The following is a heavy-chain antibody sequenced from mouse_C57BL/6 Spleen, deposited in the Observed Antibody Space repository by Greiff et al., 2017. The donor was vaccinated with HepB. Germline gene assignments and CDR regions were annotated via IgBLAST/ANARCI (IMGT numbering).Heavy chain of an antibody. CDR3: ALGDYGNYGAY. Sequence: EVQVVESGGGLVKPGGSLKLSCAASGFTFSDYGMHWVRQAPEKGLEWVAYISSGSSTIYYADTVKGRFTISRDNAKNTLFLQMTSLRSEDTAMYYCALGDYGNYGAYWGQGTLVTVSA. J-gene: IGHJ3*01. D-gene: IGHD2-1*01. CDR2: ISSGSSTI. V-gene: IGHV5-17*01. CDR1: GFTFSDYG.